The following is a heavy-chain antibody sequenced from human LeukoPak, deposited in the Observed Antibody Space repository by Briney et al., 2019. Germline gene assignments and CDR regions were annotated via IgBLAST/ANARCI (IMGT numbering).Heavy chain of an antibody. D-gene: IGHD1-14*01. J-gene: IGHJ4*02. CDR1: GFTFSSYA. CDR3: VGDLLIGGGSWSVPSLDS. V-gene: IGHV3-74*01. Sequence: GGSLRLSCAASGFTFSSYAMHWVRQVPGKGLLWVSRINVDGSRKIYADSVKGRFAISRDNAKNTVSLQMNSLRVDDTAVYYCVGDLLIGGGSWSVPSLDSWGQGILVTVSS. CDR2: INVDGSRK.